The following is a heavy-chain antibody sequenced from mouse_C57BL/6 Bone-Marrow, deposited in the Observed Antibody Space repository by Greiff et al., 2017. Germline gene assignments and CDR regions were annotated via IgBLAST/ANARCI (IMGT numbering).Heavy chain of an antibody. CDR3: AVYYYGSSYGDY. CDR1: GYTFTSYW. Sequence: QVQLQQPGAELVKPGASVKLSCKASGYTFTSYWMQWVKQRPGQGLEWIGEIDPSASYTNYNQKFKGKATLTVDTSSSTAYMQLSSLTSEDSAVYYCAVYYYGSSYGDYWGQGTTLTVAS. J-gene: IGHJ2*01. D-gene: IGHD1-1*01. CDR2: IDPSASYT. V-gene: IGHV1-50*01.